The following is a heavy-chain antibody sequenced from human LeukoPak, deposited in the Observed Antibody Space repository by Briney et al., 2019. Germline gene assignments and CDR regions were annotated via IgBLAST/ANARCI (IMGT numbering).Heavy chain of an antibody. CDR2: IYYSGST. CDR1: GGSISSGDYY. J-gene: IGHJ4*02. V-gene: IGHV4-30-4*08. CDR3: ASGPLPAPVYFDY. D-gene: IGHD2-2*01. Sequence: SETLSLTCTVSGGSISSGDYYWSWIRQPPGKGLEWIGYIYYSGSTYYNPSLKSRVTISADTSKNQFSLKLSSVTAADTAVYYCASGPLPAPVYFDYWGQGTLVTVSS.